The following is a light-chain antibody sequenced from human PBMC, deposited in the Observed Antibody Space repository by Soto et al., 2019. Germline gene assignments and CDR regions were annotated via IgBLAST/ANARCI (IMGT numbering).Light chain of an antibody. CDR3: QRTYWTPFT. V-gene: IGKV1-39*01. CDR2: GAS. J-gene: IGKJ3*01. CDR1: QSINKY. Sequence: DIPMTQSPASLSASVGDRVTITCRASQSINKYINWYQQKPGKAPNLLINGASSLQTGVPSRFSGSGSGTDFTLTIRNLRPEDFATYYCQRTYWTPFTFGPGTKVDIK.